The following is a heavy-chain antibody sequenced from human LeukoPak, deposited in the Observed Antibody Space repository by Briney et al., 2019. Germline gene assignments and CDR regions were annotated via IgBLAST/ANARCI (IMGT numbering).Heavy chain of an antibody. CDR1: GFTFTNAW. CDR2: VKSKTDGGTT. Sequence: PGGSLRLSCAASGFTFTNAWMSWVRQAQGKGLEWVGLVKSKTDGGTTDYAAPVKGRFTISRDDSKTTLYLQMNSLKTEDTVVYYCTTAPHDYDPYWGQGSLVTVSS. CDR3: TTAPHDYDPY. D-gene: IGHD3-22*01. J-gene: IGHJ4*02. V-gene: IGHV3-15*01.